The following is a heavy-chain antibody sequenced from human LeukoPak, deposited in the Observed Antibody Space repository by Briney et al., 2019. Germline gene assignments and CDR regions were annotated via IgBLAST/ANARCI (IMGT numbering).Heavy chain of an antibody. D-gene: IGHD3-3*01. CDR2: LIPIFGTA. CDR1: GGTFSSYA. CDR3: ARGRGWIRDYDFWSGYFNDAFDI. J-gene: IGHJ3*02. V-gene: IGHV1-69*13. Sequence: ASVQVSCKASGGTFSSYAIGWVRQAPGQGLEWMGGLIPIFGTANYAQKFQGRVTITADESTSTAYMELSSLRSEDTAVYYCARGRGWIRDYDFWSGYFNDAFDIWGQGTMVTVSS.